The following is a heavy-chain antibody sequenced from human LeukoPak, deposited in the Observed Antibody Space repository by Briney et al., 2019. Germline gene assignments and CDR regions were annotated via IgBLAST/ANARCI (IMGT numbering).Heavy chain of an antibody. D-gene: IGHD6-13*01. V-gene: IGHV3-30*18. CDR3: AKDLSTNWSFDY. J-gene: IGHJ4*02. CDR2: ISYDGIIK. CDR1: GFTFRSDA. Sequence: RSLRLSCAASGFTFRSDAMHWVRQAPGKGLEWVAFISYDGIIKHYADSVKGRFTISRDNSKNTLYLQMNRLRGEDTAVYYCAKDLSTNWSFDYWGQGTLVTVSS.